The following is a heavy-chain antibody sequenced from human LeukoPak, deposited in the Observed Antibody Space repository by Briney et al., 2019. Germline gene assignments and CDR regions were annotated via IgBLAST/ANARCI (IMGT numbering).Heavy chain of an antibody. J-gene: IGHJ4*02. CDR2: LIRGGETR. CDR3: AKEQRIRHCSEGVCMEGYYFDY. Sequence: GSLRLSCTGRVFPINVFAMCWVRQGLGQGLEWVSGLIRGGETRSYEDSVRGRFTVPGDASKNMVFLQMNVLSPEDTAVYYCAKEQRIRHCSEGVCMEGYYFDYWGQGSLVTVSS. V-gene: IGHV3-23*02. D-gene: IGHD2-8*01. CDR1: VFPINVFA.